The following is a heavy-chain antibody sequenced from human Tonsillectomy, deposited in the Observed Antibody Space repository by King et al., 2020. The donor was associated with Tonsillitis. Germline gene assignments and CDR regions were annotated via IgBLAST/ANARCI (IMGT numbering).Heavy chain of an antibody. V-gene: IGHV3-21*01. CDR3: ARDQQLIR. Sequence: VQLVESVGGLVKPGGSLRLSCEASGFTFSSYSMNWVRQAPEKGLEWVSSISSSSSYIYYADSVKGRFTISRDNANNSLYLQMNSLRAEDTAVYYCARDQQLIRWGQGTLVTVSS. J-gene: IGHJ4*02. CDR1: GFTFSSYS. D-gene: IGHD6-13*01. CDR2: ISSSSSYI.